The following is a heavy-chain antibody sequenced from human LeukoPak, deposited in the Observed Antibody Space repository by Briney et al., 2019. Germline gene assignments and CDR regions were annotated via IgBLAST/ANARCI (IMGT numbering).Heavy chain of an antibody. CDR2: IWYDGSNK. Sequence: PGGSLRLSCAASGFTFGSYGMHWVRQAPGKGLEWVAVIWYDGSNKYYADSVKGRFTISRDNSKNTLYLQMNSLRAEDTAVYYCARAWGGGDYYYYGMDVWGQGTTVTVSS. CDR1: GFTFGSYG. V-gene: IGHV3-33*01. J-gene: IGHJ6*02. CDR3: ARAWGGGDYYYYGMDV. D-gene: IGHD7-27*01.